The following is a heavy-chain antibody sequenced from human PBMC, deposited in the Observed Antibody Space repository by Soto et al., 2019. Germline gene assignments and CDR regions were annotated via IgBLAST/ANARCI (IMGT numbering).Heavy chain of an antibody. CDR1: GYTFTSYY. CDR3: ARDSDFWSGKARTGNFYYYMDV. CDR2: INPSGGST. J-gene: IGHJ6*03. D-gene: IGHD3-3*01. V-gene: IGHV1-46*03. Sequence: QVHLVQTGAEVKKPGASVKVSCKASGYTFTSYYMHWVRQAPGQGLEWMGIINPSGGSTSYAQKFQGRVTMTRDTSTSTVYMELSSLRSDDTAVYYCARDSDFWSGKARTGNFYYYMDVWGKGTTVTVSS.